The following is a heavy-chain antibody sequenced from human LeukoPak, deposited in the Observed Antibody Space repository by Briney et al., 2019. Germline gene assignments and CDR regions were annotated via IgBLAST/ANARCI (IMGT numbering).Heavy chain of an antibody. CDR2: ISGIGGST. CDR3: AKDLDYGEPSFDP. Sequence: GGSLRLSCAASGFTFSSYGMHWVRQAPGKGLEWVSAISGIGGSTYYADSVKGRFTISRDNSKNTLYLQMNSLRAEDTAVYYCAKDLDYGEPSFDPWGQGTLVTVSS. V-gene: IGHV3-23*01. CDR1: GFTFSSYG. D-gene: IGHD3-16*01. J-gene: IGHJ5*02.